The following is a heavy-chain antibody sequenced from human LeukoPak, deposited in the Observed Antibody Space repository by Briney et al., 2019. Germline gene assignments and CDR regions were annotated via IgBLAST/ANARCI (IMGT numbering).Heavy chain of an antibody. CDR2: FDPEDGET. J-gene: IGHJ4*02. V-gene: IGHV1-24*01. D-gene: IGHD1-1*01. Sequence: GASVKDSCKVSGNTLTELSMHWVRQAPGKGLEWMGGFDPEDGETIYAQKFQGRVTMTEDTSSGTAHMELSSLRSEDTAIYHCVANCPYNWKAHDYWGQGTLVTVSS. CDR3: VANCPYNWKAHDY. CDR1: GNTLTELS.